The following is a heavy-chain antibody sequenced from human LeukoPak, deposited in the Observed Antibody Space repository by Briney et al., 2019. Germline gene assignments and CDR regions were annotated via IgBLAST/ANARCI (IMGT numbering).Heavy chain of an antibody. J-gene: IGHJ6*02. Sequence: PGRSLRLSCAASGFTFSSYGMHWVRQAPGKGLEWVEVISYDGSNKYYADSVKGRFTISRDNSKNTLYLQMNSLRAEDTAVYYCAKESRDGYNYGYYYGMDVWGQGTTVTVSS. CDR1: GFTFSSYG. D-gene: IGHD5-24*01. V-gene: IGHV3-30*18. CDR2: ISYDGSNK. CDR3: AKESRDGYNYGYYYGMDV.